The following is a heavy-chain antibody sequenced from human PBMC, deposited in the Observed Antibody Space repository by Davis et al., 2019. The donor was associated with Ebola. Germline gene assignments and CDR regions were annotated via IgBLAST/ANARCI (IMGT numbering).Heavy chain of an antibody. V-gene: IGHV4-4*02. CDR3: AREYYGSGMWSGMDV. CDR2: IYHSGST. J-gene: IGHJ6*02. Sequence: MPSETLSLTCAVSGGSISSSNWWSWVRQPPGKGLEWIGEIYHSGSTNYNPSLKSRVTISVDTSKNQFSLKLSSVTAADTAVYYWAREYYGSGMWSGMDVWGQGTTVTVSS. CDR1: GGSISSSNW. D-gene: IGHD3-10*01.